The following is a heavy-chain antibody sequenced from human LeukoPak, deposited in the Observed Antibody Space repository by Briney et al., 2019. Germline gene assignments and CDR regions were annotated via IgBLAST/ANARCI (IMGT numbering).Heavy chain of an antibody. Sequence: GGSLRLSCAASGFTVSSNYMSWVRQAPGKGLEWVSVIYSGGSTYYADSVKGRFTISRDNSKNTLYLQMNSLRAEDTAVYYCATSAVAGRPYYFDFWGQGTLVTVSS. CDR1: GFTVSSNY. V-gene: IGHV3-66*01. J-gene: IGHJ4*02. CDR2: IYSGGST. D-gene: IGHD6-19*01. CDR3: ATSAVAGRPYYFDF.